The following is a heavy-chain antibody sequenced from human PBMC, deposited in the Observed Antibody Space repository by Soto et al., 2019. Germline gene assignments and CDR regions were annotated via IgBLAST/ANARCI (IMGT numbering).Heavy chain of an antibody. CDR3: VRRSIPGDFDY. D-gene: IGHD7-27*01. J-gene: IGHJ4*02. CDR2: ISYDGSNK. Sequence: QVQLVESGGGVVQPGRSLRLSCAASGFTFSSYAMHWVRQAPGKGLEWVAVISYDGSNKYYADSVKGRFTISRDNSKNTLYLQMNSLRAEDTAVYYCVRRSIPGDFDYWGQGTLVTVSS. CDR1: GFTFSSYA. V-gene: IGHV3-30-3*01.